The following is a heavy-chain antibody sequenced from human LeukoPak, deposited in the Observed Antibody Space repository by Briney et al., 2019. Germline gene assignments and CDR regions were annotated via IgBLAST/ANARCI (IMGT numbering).Heavy chain of an antibody. J-gene: IGHJ3*02. CDR2: FDPEDGET. D-gene: IGHD3-22*01. V-gene: IGHV1-24*01. CDR1: GYTLSKLS. Sequence: ASVKVSCKVSGYTLSKLSMHWVRQAPGKGLEWMGNFDPEDGETIYAQKFQGRVTMTEDTSTDTAYMELTSLRSEDTAVYYCATYSPLSRATTVIVVWAAFDIWGQGTMVTVSS. CDR3: ATYSPLSRATTVIVVWAAFDI.